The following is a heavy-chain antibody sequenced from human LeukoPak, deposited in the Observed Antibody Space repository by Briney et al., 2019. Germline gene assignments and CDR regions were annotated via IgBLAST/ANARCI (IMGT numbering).Heavy chain of an antibody. J-gene: IGHJ4*02. CDR1: GFTFSSYA. Sequence: PGGSLRLSCAASGFTFSSYAMSWVRQAPGKGLDWVSAITSSGGSTYYADSVKGRFTISRDNSKNTLYLQMNSLRAEDTAVYYCAKGTGTSGYYYMFDYWGQGTLVTVSS. CDR2: ITSSGGST. CDR3: AKGTGTSGYYYMFDY. V-gene: IGHV3-23*01. D-gene: IGHD3-22*01.